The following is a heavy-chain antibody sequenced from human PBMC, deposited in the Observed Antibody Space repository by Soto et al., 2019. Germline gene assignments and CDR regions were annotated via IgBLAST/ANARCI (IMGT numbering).Heavy chain of an antibody. J-gene: IGHJ6*03. CDR1: GGSFSGYY. CDR3: ARVLMLRGTIVPEGYSYHMDL. V-gene: IGHV4-34*01. Sequence: SETLSLTCAIYGGSFSGYYWSWIRQSPGKGLVWIEEITHSGGTNYNPSLKSRVTISINTSRYLFSLRLSSLTAADTAVYYCARVLMLRGTIVPEGYSYHMDLWGKGTTVTVSS. CDR2: ITHSGGT. D-gene: IGHD3-10*01.